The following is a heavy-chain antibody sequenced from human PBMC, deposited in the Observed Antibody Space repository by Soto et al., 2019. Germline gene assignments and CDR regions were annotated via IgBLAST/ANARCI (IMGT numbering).Heavy chain of an antibody. D-gene: IGHD3-22*01. Sequence: QVQLQESGPGLVKPSQTLSLTCTVSGVSISSGGYYWTWIRQHPQKGLEWIGHIYYSGSTYYNPSLKRRVTVSVDTSKNQFCLKLSSVTAADTAVYYCAREYYYDSSGFDYWGQGTLVTVSS. J-gene: IGHJ4*02. CDR2: IYYSGST. CDR1: GVSISSGGYY. CDR3: AREYYYDSSGFDY. V-gene: IGHV4-31*03.